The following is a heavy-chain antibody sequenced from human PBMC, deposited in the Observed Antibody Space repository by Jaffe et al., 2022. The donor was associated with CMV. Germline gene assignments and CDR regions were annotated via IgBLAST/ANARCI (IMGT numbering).Heavy chain of an antibody. CDR2: ISGDSSFI. V-gene: IGHV3-21*06. D-gene: IGHD3-22*01. J-gene: IGHJ6*02. CDR3: ARPNYYDSNGYYYPDYYYGLDV. Sequence: EVQLVESGGGLVKPGGSLRLSCAASGFSFPNYTMKWVRQAPGKGLELVSSISGDSSFIYYADSVKGRFIISRGNAKNSLYLQMNSLRGEDTAVYFCARPNYYDSNGYYYPDYYYGLDVWGQGTTVAVSS. CDR1: GFSFPNYT.